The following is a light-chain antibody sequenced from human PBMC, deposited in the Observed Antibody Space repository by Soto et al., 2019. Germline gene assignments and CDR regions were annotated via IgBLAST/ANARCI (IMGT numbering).Light chain of an antibody. CDR3: QQYGSSGT. CDR2: GAS. J-gene: IGKJ1*01. CDR1: QSVSSN. V-gene: IGKV3-20*01. Sequence: DIVMTQSPATLSVSPGERATISCRAGQSVSSNLAWYQQKPGQAPRLLIYGASNRATGTPDRFSGSGSGTDFTLTISRLEPEDFAVYYCQQYGSSGTFGQGTKVDIK.